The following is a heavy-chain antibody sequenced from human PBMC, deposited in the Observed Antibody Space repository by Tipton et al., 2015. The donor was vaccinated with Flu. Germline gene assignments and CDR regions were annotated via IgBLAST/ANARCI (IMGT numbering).Heavy chain of an antibody. CDR3: ARGVIVGTSPDS. CDR1: GGSISTYY. V-gene: IGHV4-59*01. Sequence: TLSLTCTVSGGSISTYYWSWIRQPPGKGLEWIGYIYYSGTTKYNPSLESRVTISVDMSKNQFSLKLNSETAADTAVYYCARGVIVGTSPDSWGQGVLVTVSS. D-gene: IGHD5-12*01. CDR2: IYYSGTT. J-gene: IGHJ4*02.